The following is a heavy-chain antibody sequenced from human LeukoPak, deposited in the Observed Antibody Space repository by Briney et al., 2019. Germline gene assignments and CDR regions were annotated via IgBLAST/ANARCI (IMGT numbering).Heavy chain of an antibody. D-gene: IGHD1-26*01. CDR1: GFKFDDYA. V-gene: IGHV3-9*01. CDR3: ARDQWELDRLYYFDY. Sequence: GGSLRLSCVVSGFKFDDYAMHWVRQAPGRGLEWVSSINWNSGSIGYGDSVKGRSTISRDNSKNTLYLQMNSLRAEDTAVYYCARDQWELDRLYYFDYWGQGTLVTVSS. J-gene: IGHJ4*02. CDR2: INWNSGSI.